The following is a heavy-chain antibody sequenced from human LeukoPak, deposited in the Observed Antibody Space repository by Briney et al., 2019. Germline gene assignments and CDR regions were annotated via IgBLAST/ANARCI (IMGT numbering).Heavy chain of an antibody. D-gene: IGHD3-3*01. Sequence: GASVKVSCKASGYTFTSYAMHWVRQAPGQRLEWMGWINAGNGNTNYAQKLQGRVTMTRDTSISTAYMELSRLRSDDTAVYYCARVGPYITIFGVVLDYYYYYMDVWGKGTTVTVSS. J-gene: IGHJ6*03. CDR1: GYTFTSYA. V-gene: IGHV1-3*01. CDR2: INAGNGNT. CDR3: ARVGPYITIFGVVLDYYYYYMDV.